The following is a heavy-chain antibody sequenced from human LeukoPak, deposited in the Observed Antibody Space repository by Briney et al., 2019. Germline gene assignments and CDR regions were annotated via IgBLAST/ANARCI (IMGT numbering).Heavy chain of an antibody. D-gene: IGHD6-19*01. V-gene: IGHV3-9*01. CDR3: AKDNRRHYTSGPNPDSLH. CDR2: ISWSSGSI. CDR1: GFTFDNYA. Sequence: PGGSLRLSCAASGFTFDNYAMHWVRQAPGKGLGWVSGISWSSGSIDYADSVKGRFTISRDNAKNSLYLQMNSLRVEDTAFYYCAKDNRRHYTSGPNPDSLHWGQGALVTVSS. J-gene: IGHJ4*02.